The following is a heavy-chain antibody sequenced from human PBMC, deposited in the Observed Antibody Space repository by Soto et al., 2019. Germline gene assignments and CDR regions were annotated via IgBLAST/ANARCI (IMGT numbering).Heavy chain of an antibody. D-gene: IGHD3-10*01. CDR3: ATSNYYESGTYPQAPFDY. J-gene: IGHJ4*02. CDR2: IKSKTDGGTT. CDR1: GITFSNAW. V-gene: IGHV3-15*07. Sequence: EVQLVESGGGLVKPGGSLRLSCGASGITFSNAWMSWVRQPPGKGLEWVGRIKSKTDGGTTDYAAPVKGRFTISRDDSINTLYLQVNSLKTEDTAVYYCATSNYYESGTYPQAPFDYWGQGTLVTVSS.